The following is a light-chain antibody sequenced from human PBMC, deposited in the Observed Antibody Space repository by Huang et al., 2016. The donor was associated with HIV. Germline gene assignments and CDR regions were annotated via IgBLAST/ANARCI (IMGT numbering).Light chain of an antibody. J-gene: IGKJ2*01. V-gene: IGKV3-11*01. CDR1: QTISTY. CDR2: DAS. CDR3: QQRNNWPPTYT. Sequence: DIVLTQSPASLSLSPGERATLSCRASQTISTYLAWYQQKPGQRPRLLIYDASNRATGIPARFRGSGSGTDFTLTINNLEPEDSAVYYCQQRNNWPPTYTFGQGTKLEIK.